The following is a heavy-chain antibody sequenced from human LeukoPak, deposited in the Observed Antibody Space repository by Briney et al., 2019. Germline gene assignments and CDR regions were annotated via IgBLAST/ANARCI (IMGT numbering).Heavy chain of an antibody. Sequence: GGPLRLSCAVSGFTFSTYWMSCVRQAPGKGLEWVANIKQDGSDKYYVESVKGRFTISRDNAKNSLYLQMNSLRAEDTAVYYCARWAGGHYDYWGQGTLVTVSS. V-gene: IGHV3-7*03. J-gene: IGHJ4*02. CDR2: IKQDGSDK. CDR3: ARWAGGHYDY. D-gene: IGHD1-26*01. CDR1: GFTFSTYW.